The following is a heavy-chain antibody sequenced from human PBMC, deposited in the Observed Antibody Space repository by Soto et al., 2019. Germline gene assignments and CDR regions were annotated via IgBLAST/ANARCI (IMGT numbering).Heavy chain of an antibody. CDR1: GYDFSKFD. Sequence: QIQLVQSGAELKRPGASVRVSCEASGYDFSKFDISWLRQAPGQGPEWMGRISPKSANTNYVQRFQGRVTMTADTSTSTAYMEVWRLRSDDTAVYYCATSYDSGFDPWGQGTLVTVSS. V-gene: IGHV1-18*01. J-gene: IGHJ5*02. CDR3: ATSYDSGFDP. D-gene: IGHD3-3*01. CDR2: ISPKSANT.